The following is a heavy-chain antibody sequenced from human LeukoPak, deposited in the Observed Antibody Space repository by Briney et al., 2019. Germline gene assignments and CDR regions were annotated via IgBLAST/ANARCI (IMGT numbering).Heavy chain of an antibody. CDR2: INHSGST. V-gene: IGHV4-34*01. Sequence: PSETLSLTCAVYGGSFSGYYWSWIRQPPGKGLEWIGEINHSGSTNYNPSLKSRVTISVDTSKNQFSLKLSSVTAADTAVYYCATLRRSHYYYYYMDVWGQGTLVTVSS. J-gene: IGHJ6*03. CDR1: GGSFSGYY. CDR3: ATLRRSHYYYYYMDV.